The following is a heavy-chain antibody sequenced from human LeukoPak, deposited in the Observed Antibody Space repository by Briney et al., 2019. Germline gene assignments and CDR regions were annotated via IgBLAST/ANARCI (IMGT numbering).Heavy chain of an antibody. J-gene: IGHJ4*02. Sequence: GGSLRLSCTASEFTFSVYTMNWVRQAPGKGLEWVANIKQDGSEKYYVDSVKGRFTISRDNAKNSLYLQMNSLRAEDTAVYYCARGSRYFDWLTSYYFDYWGQGTLVTVSS. CDR1: EFTFSVYT. CDR3: ARGSRYFDWLTSYYFDY. CDR2: IKQDGSEK. V-gene: IGHV3-7*01. D-gene: IGHD3-9*01.